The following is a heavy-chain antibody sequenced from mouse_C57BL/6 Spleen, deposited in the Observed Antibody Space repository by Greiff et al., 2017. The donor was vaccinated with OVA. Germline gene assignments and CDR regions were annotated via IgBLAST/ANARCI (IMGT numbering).Heavy chain of an antibody. J-gene: IGHJ4*01. V-gene: IGHV1-55*01. Sequence: QVQLQQPGAELVKPGASVKMSCKASGYTFTSYWITWVKQRPGQGLEWIGDIYPGSGSTNYNEKFKSKATLTVDTSSSTAYMQLSSLTSEDSAVYYCTLYDYDGLYAMYYWGQGTSVTVSS. CDR2: IYPGSGST. CDR1: GYTFTSYW. D-gene: IGHD2-4*01. CDR3: TLYDYDGLYAMYY.